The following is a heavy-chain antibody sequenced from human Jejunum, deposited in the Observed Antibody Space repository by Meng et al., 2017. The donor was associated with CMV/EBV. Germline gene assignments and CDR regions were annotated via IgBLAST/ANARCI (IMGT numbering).Heavy chain of an antibody. Sequence: SLTCAGYGGSFSGSYWGWSRQPPGKGLEWIGEIHLSGSANYNPSLKSRVTISLDTSKNHFSLNLTSVTAADTAVYYCARGYPMTVFDYWGQGTLVTVSS. CDR1: GGSFSGSY. CDR3: ARGYPMTVFDY. J-gene: IGHJ4*02. D-gene: IGHD2-21*02. V-gene: IGHV4-34*01. CDR2: IHLSGSA.